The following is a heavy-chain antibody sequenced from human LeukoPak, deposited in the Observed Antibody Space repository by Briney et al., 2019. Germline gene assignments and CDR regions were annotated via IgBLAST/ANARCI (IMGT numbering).Heavy chain of an antibody. CDR1: GGSVSSGSYH. V-gene: IGHV4-61*01. Sequence: SETLSLTCTVSGGSVSSGSYHWSWIRQPPGKGLEWIGYIYYSGSTNYNPSLKSRVTISVDTSKNQFSLKLSSVTAADTAVYYCARDRATMVRGVIRAFDIWGQGTMVTVSS. J-gene: IGHJ3*02. CDR2: IYYSGST. CDR3: ARDRATMVRGVIRAFDI. D-gene: IGHD3-10*01.